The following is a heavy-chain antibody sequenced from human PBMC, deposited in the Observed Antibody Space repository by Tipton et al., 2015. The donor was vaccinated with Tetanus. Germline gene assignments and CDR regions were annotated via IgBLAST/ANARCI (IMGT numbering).Heavy chain of an antibody. CDR1: GFSFSSYS. CDR2: ISSGGNYI. V-gene: IGHV3-21*01. J-gene: IGHJ3*02. Sequence: SLRLSCAASGFSFSSYSMNWVRQAPGKGLEWVSSISSGGNYIYYADSAKGRFTISRDSALYLQMTSLRAEDTAVYYCARVGNFGVNVDAFDIWGQGTMVTVSS. D-gene: IGHD4-23*01. CDR3: ARVGNFGVNVDAFDI.